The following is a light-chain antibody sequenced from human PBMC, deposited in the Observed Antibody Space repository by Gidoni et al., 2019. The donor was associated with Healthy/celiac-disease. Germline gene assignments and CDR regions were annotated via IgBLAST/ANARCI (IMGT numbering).Light chain of an antibody. CDR1: SSDVGGYNY. J-gene: IGLJ2*01. V-gene: IGLV2-14*03. CDR3: SSYTSSSTLV. Sequence: QSALTQPASVSGSPGPSITISCTGTSSDVGGYNYVSWYQHHPGKAPKLMIYDVSNRPSGVSNRFSGSKSGNTASLTISGLQADDEADYYCSSYTSSSTLVFGGGTKLTVL. CDR2: DVS.